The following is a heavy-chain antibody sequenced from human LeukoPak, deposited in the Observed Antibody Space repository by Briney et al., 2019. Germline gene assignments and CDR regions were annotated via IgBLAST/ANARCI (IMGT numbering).Heavy chain of an antibody. CDR1: GGRFTIYS. D-gene: IGHD4-23*01. Sequence: SVTLSFTGSGGRFTIYSISWVWQGLGQGLGRVGGRIPIFGTATYSQKFQRSVTITTAESTSKAYMELSSLISADTAVYYCARAGATVISPPKIYFDRWGQGTLVTFSS. CDR3: ARAGATVISPPKIYFDR. J-gene: IGHJ5*02. CDR2: RIPIFGTA. V-gene: IGHV1-69*05.